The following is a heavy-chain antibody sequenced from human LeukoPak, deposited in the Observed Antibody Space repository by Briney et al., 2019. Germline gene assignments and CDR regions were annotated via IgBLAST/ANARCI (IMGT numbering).Heavy chain of an antibody. CDR3: ARGALQLVPRTGFDP. D-gene: IGHD6-13*01. Sequence: GGSLRLSCSASGFTLRTYSMHWVRQAPGKGLQYVSSISIDGTGTYYADSVKGRFTISRDNSKNTLYLQMNSLRAEDTAVYYCARGALQLVPRTGFDPWGQGTLVTVSS. CDR1: GFTLRTYS. J-gene: IGHJ5*02. CDR2: ISIDGTGT. V-gene: IGHV3-64*04.